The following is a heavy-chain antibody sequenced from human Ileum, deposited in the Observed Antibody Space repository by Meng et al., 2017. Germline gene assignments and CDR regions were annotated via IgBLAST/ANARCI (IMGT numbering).Heavy chain of an antibody. Sequence: QMPLQGSGAGLVGPSETLSLTCTVPGASVSSNNDGWGWIRQPPGKGLEWIGYGSTNHNPSLKSRVTISVDTSKNQFFLTLNSVTAADTAIYYCARDHWGSLDYWGQGILVTVSS. V-gene: IGHV4-61*01. J-gene: IGHJ4*02. CDR2: GST. D-gene: IGHD7-27*01. CDR3: ARDHWGSLDY. CDR1: GASVSSNNDG.